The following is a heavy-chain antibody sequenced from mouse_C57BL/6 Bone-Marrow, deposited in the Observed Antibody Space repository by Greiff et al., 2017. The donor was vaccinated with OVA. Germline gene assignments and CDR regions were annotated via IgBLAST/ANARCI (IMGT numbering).Heavy chain of an antibody. CDR3: ATPITTVVARGAMDY. D-gene: IGHD1-1*01. V-gene: IGHV2-2*01. CDR1: GFSLTSYG. CDR2: IWSGGST. J-gene: IGHJ4*01. Sequence: VQLVESGPGLVQPSQSLSITCTVSGFSLTSYGVHWVRQSPGKGLEWLGVIWSGGSTDYNAAFISRLSISKDNSKSQVFFKMNSLQADDTAIYYCATPITTVVARGAMDYWGQGTSVTVSS.